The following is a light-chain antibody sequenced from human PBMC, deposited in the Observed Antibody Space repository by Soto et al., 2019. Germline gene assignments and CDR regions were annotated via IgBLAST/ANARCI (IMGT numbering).Light chain of an antibody. CDR3: QQCSTAAWT. Sequence: NQMTQSQSYISASVGDRFTITCRASQGISTYLDCYQQKPGKAPKLLIYAASSLQSGVPSRFSGSGSETDFTLTISRLHPEDFATYSCQQCSTAAWTFGQGTKVDIK. CDR1: QGISTY. CDR2: AAS. V-gene: IGKV1-39*01. J-gene: IGKJ1*01.